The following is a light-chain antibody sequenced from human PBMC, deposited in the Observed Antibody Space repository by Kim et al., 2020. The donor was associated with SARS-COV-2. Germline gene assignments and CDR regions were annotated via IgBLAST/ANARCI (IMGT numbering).Light chain of an antibody. V-gene: IGKV4-1*01. CDR1: QSLLYRSNNKNY. CDR3: QQYYDTLALT. J-gene: IGKJ4*01. Sequence: ATINCKSSQSLLYRSNNKNYLAWYQQKPGQPPTLLIYWASTRQSGVPDRFSGGGSGTDFTLTISSLQAEDVAVYYCQQYYDTLALTFGGGTKLEI. CDR2: WAS.